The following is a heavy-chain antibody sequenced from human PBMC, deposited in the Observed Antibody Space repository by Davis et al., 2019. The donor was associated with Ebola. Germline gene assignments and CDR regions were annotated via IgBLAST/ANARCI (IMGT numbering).Heavy chain of an antibody. D-gene: IGHD3-22*01. V-gene: IGHV3-30*18. CDR1: GFTFSSYG. CDR3: AKDQAYYYDSSGLDY. Sequence: GESLKISCAASGFTFSSYGMHWVRQAPGKGLEWVAVISYDGSNKYYADSVKGRFTISRDNSKNTLYLQMNSLRAEDTAVYYCAKDQAYYYDSSGLDYWGQGTLVTVSS. J-gene: IGHJ4*02. CDR2: ISYDGSNK.